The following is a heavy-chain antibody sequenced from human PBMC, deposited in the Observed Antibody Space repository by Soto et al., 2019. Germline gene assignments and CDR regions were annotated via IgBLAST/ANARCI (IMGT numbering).Heavy chain of an antibody. V-gene: IGHV4-39*01. CDR1: GGSISSSSYY. Sequence: QLQLQESGPGLVKPSETLSLTCTVSGGSISSSSYYWGWIRQPPGKGLEWIGSIYYSGSTYYNPSLKSRVTISVDTSKNQFSLKLSSVTAADTAVYYCARQYYDFWSPYMGGYFDYWGQGTLVTVSS. CDR2: IYYSGST. D-gene: IGHD3-3*01. J-gene: IGHJ4*02. CDR3: ARQYYDFWSPYMGGYFDY.